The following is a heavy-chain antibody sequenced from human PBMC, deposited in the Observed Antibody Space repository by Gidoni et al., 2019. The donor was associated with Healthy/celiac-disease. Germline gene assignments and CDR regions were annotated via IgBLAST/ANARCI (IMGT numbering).Heavy chain of an antibody. D-gene: IGHD4-17*01. V-gene: IGHV1-8*01. Sequence: QVQLVQSGAEVEKPGASVKVSCKASGYTFTSYDINWVRQATGQGLEWMGRMNPNSGNPGYAQKFQGRVTMTRNTSISTAYMELSSLRSEDTAVYYCARVLRATVTTPLGYWGQGTLVTVSS. CDR3: ARVLRATVTTPLGY. CDR1: GYTFTSYD. J-gene: IGHJ4*02. CDR2: MNPNSGNP.